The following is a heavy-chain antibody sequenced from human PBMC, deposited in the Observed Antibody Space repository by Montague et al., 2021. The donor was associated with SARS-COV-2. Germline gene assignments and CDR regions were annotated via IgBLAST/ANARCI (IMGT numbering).Heavy chain of an antibody. J-gene: IGHJ6*02. CDR3: ARVGVGTMVRGVIPAYYYYGMDV. D-gene: IGHD3-10*01. V-gene: IGHV4-61*02. Sequence: TLSLTCTVSGGSISSGSYYWSWIRQPAGKGLEWIGRIYTSGGTNYNPSLKSRVTISVDTSKNQFSLKLSSVTAADTAVYYCARVGVGTMVRGVIPAYYYYGMDVWGQGTTVTASS. CDR1: GGSISSGSYY. CDR2: IYTSGGT.